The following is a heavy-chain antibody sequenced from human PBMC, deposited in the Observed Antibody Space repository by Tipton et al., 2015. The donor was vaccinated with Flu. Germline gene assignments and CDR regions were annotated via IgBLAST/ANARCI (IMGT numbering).Heavy chain of an antibody. V-gene: IGHV5-51*03. D-gene: IGHD4-17*01. CDR1: GYSFTSYW. Sequence: VQLVQSGAEVKKPGESLKISCQGSGYSFTSYWIGWVRQMPGKGLEWMGIIYPGDSDTSYSPSFQEQVTISADKSISTAYLQWSSLKASDTAMYYCVRRDYSEYPRMCFDYWGQRTLVTVSS. J-gene: IGHJ4*02. CDR3: VRRDYSEYPRMCFDY. CDR2: IYPGDSDT.